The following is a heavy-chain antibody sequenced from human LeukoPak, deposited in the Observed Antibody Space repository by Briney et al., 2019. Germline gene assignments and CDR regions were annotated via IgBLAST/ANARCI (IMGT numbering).Heavy chain of an antibody. CDR1: GGSIRTGSYY. CDR2: IFTSGST. CDR3: ARHLEANWNLDY. J-gene: IGHJ4*02. D-gene: IGHD1-1*01. Sequence: PSQTLSLTCTVSGGSIRTGSYYWRWIRQPAGKELQWIGRIFTSGSTNYNPSLKSRVTVSVDTSKNQFSLKLSSVTAADTAVYYCARHLEANWNLDYWGQGTLVTVSS. V-gene: IGHV4-61*02.